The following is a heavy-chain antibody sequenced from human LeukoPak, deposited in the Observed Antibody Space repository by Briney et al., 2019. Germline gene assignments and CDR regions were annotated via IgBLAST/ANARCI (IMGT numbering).Heavy chain of an antibody. CDR1: GGSISSSSYY. D-gene: IGHD5-12*01. CDR2: IYYSGST. J-gene: IGHJ4*02. V-gene: IGHV4-39*07. CDR3: ASCNSGYDYCDY. Sequence: PSETLSLTCTVSGGSISSSSYYWGWIRQPPGKGLEWIGSIYYSGSTYYNPSLKSRVTISVDTSKNQFSLKLSSVTAADTAVYYCASCNSGYDYCDYWGQGTLVTVSS.